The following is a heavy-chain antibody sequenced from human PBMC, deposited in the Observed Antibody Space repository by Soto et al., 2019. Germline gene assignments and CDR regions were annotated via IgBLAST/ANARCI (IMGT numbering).Heavy chain of an antibody. D-gene: IGHD3-10*01. CDR1: GYPFTAYY. CDR3: ARGSVGGVIGHYYYGMDV. Sequence: ASVKVCCKASGYPFTAYYVHWVRQAPGQGLEWVGRINTKNGGSDFAQKFQGRVTMTRNTSISTAYMELSSLRSEDTAVYYCARGSVGGVIGHYYYGMDVWGQGTTVTVSS. J-gene: IGHJ6*02. V-gene: IGHV1-2*06. CDR2: INTKNGGS.